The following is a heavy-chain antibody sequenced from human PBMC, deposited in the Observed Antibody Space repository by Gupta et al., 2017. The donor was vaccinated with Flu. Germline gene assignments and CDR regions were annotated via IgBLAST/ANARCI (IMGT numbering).Heavy chain of an antibody. D-gene: IGHD3-10*02. CDR2: ISVSGDNT. Sequence: MSWVRQVPGKGLEGVSGISVSGDNTYYADSVKGRFTISRDNSENTLFLQMNSLRAEDTARYYCAKGFNYVFDFWGQGTLVTVSS. CDR3: AKGFNYVFDF. J-gene: IGHJ4*02. V-gene: IGHV3-23*01.